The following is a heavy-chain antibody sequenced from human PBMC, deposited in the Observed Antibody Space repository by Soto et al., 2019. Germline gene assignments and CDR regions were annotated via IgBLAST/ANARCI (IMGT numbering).Heavy chain of an antibody. Sequence: QVQLVQSGAEVQTPGSSVEVSCKASGGIFSSFSITWVRQVPGHGLEWMGGIIPMTGTPNYAEKFQGRLTLTAGASTRTAYVVLCSLKSELTAVYYCARCPILPGETSSLDPWGQGTVVIVSS. V-gene: IGHV1-69*01. J-gene: IGHJ5*02. D-gene: IGHD2-2*01. CDR1: GGIFSSFS. CDR3: ARCPILPGETSSLDP. CDR2: IIPMTGTP.